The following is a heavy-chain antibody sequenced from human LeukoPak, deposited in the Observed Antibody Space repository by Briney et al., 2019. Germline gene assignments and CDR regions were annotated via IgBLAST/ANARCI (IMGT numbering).Heavy chain of an antibody. V-gene: IGHV3-23*01. CDR3: AKAVSGWPPRAFDI. CDR2: ISGSGGST. D-gene: IGHD6-19*01. J-gene: IGHJ3*02. CDR1: GFTFSSYG. Sequence: PGGSLRPSCAAPGFTFSSYGKSWGRQAPGKGLEWGSAISGSGGSTYYADSVKGRFTISRDNSKNTLYLQMNSLRAEDTAVYYCAKAVSGWPPRAFDIWGQGTMVTVSS.